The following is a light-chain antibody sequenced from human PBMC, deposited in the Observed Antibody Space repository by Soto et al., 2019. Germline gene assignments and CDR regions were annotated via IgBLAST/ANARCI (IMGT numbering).Light chain of an antibody. CDR2: EVR. J-gene: IGLJ3*02. CDR3: SAYTARSTLV. V-gene: IGLV2-14*01. CDR1: NRDVGSYNL. Sequence: QSVLTQPASVSGSPGQSITIACTGTNRDVGSYNLVSWYQQRPGEAPKLIISEVRNRPSGISSRFSGSRSGNTASLTISGLQPEDEGDYYCSAYTARSTLVFGGGTKVTVL.